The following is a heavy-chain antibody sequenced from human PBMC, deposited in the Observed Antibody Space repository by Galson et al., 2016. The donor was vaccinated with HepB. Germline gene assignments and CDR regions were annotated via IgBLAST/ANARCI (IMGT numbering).Heavy chain of an antibody. J-gene: IGHJ4*02. Sequence: SVKVSCKASGGTFNSYTISWVRQAPGQGLEWMGGIIPIFGTANYAQKFQGRVTITADESTSTAYMELSSLRSEDTAVDYCARVGGDYYDSSGYSSYFDYWGQGTRVTVSS. CDR3: ARVGGDYYDSSGYSSYFDY. D-gene: IGHD3-22*01. CDR2: IIPIFGTA. CDR1: GGTFNSYT. V-gene: IGHV1-69*13.